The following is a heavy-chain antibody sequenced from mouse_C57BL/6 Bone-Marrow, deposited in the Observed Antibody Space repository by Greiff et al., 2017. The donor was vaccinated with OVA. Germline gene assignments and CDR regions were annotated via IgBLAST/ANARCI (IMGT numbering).Heavy chain of an antibody. Sequence: QVQLQQSGAELARPGASVKLSCKASGYTFTSYGISWVKQRTGQGLEWIGEIYPRSGNTYYNEKFKGKATLTADKSSSTAYMELRSLTSGDSAVYFWARSSVCYGSRGGYFDVWGTGTTVTVSS. J-gene: IGHJ1*03. D-gene: IGHD1-1*01. V-gene: IGHV1-81*01. CDR2: IYPRSGNT. CDR3: ARSSVCYGSRGGYFDV. CDR1: GYTFTSYG.